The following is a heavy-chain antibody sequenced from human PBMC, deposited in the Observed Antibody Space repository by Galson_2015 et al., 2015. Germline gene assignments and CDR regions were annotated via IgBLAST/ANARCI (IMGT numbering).Heavy chain of an antibody. D-gene: IGHD3-22*01. CDR2: ISYDGSNK. CDR1: GFTFSSYA. V-gene: IGHV3-30-3*01. Sequence: SLRLSCAASGFTFSSYAMHWVRQAPGKGLEWVAVISYDGSNKYYADSVKGRFTISRDNSKNTLYLQMNSLRAEDTAVYYCARDRGYYDSSYPTGNFDYWGQGTLVTVSS. J-gene: IGHJ4*02. CDR3: ARDRGYYDSSYPTGNFDY.